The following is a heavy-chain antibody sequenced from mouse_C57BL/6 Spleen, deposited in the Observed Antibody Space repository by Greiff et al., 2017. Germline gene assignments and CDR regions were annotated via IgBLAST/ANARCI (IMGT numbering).Heavy chain of an antibody. CDR3: ARWLPLYYAMDY. D-gene: IGHD2-2*01. V-gene: IGHV1-82*01. CDR2: IYPGDGDT. J-gene: IGHJ4*01. Sequence: LMESGPELVKPGASVKISCKASGYAFSSSWMNWVKQRPGKGLEWIGRIYPGDGDTNYNGKFKGKATLTADKSSSTAYMQLSSLTSEDSAVYFCARWLPLYYAMDYWGQGTSVTVSS. CDR1: GYAFSSSW.